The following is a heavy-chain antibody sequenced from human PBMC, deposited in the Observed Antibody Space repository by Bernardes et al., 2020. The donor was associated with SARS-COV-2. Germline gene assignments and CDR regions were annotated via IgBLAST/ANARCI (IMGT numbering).Heavy chain of an antibody. Sequence: VWSLRLSCAASGFTFSSYGMHWVRQAPGKGLEWVAVISYDGSNKYYADSVKGRFTISRDNSKNTLYLQMNSLRAEDTAVYYCAKVGGGLYGDYVADSFDYWGQGTLVTVSS. CDR3: AKVGGGLYGDYVADSFDY. CDR2: ISYDGSNK. CDR1: GFTFSSYG. J-gene: IGHJ4*02. D-gene: IGHD4-17*01. V-gene: IGHV3-30*18.